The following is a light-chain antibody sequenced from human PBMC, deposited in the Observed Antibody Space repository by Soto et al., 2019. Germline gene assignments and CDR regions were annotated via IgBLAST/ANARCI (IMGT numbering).Light chain of an antibody. CDR2: EVS. CDR3: SSYTSESTLV. J-gene: IGLJ3*02. V-gene: IGLV2-14*01. Sequence: QSALTQPASVSGSPGQSIAISCTGTSTDVGGYNYVSWYQQHPGKAPKLMIYEVSNRPSGVSNRFSGAKSGNTASLTISGLQAEDEADDYCSSYTSESTLVFGGGTKLTVL. CDR1: STDVGGYNY.